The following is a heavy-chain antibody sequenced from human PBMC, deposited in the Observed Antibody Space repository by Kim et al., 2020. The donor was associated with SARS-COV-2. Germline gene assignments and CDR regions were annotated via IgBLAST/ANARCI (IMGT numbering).Heavy chain of an antibody. D-gene: IGHD6-19*01. Sequence: SVKVSCKASGGTFSSYAISWVRQAPGQGLEWMGRIIPILGIANYAQKFQGRVTITADKSTSTAYMELSNLRSEDTAVYYCAREMTSSGWYDYWGQGTLVTVSS. V-gene: IGHV1-69*04. CDR3: AREMTSSGWYDY. CDR1: GGTFSSYA. J-gene: IGHJ4*02. CDR2: IIPILGIA.